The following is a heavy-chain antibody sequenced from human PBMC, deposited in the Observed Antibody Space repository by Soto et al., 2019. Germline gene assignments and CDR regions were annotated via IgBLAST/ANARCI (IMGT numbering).Heavy chain of an antibody. D-gene: IGHD3-22*01. CDR1: GGSFSGYY. CDR2: INHSGST. Sequence: SETLSLTSAVYGGSFSGYYWSWIRQPPGKGLEWIGEINHSGSTNYNPSLKSRVTISVDTSKNQFSLKLSSVTAADTAVYYCARESWYYDSSGYSSYYYYGMDVWGQGTTVTVSS. V-gene: IGHV4-34*01. J-gene: IGHJ6*02. CDR3: ARESWYYDSSGYSSYYYYGMDV.